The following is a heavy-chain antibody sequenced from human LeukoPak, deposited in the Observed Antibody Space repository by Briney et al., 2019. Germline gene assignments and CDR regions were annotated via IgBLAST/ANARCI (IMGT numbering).Heavy chain of an antibody. CDR3: ASSYGETSYYYYGMDV. D-gene: IGHD4-17*01. Sequence: GGSLRLSCAASGFTFSNYAMHWVRQAPGKGLEWVAFVSHDGRTQYYVDSVKGRFTISRDNSKNTLYLQMNSLRAEDTAVYYCASSYGETSYYYYGMDVWGQGTTVTVSS. V-gene: IGHV3-30*03. CDR2: VSHDGRTQ. J-gene: IGHJ6*02. CDR1: GFTFSNYA.